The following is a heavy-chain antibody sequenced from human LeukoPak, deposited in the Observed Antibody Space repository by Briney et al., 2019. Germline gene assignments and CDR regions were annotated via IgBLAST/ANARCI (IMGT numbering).Heavy chain of an antibody. CDR1: GGSISSYY. CDR2: IYTSGST. V-gene: IGHV4-4*07. Sequence: SETLSLTCTVSGGSISSYYWSWIRQPAGKGLEWIGRIYTSGSTNYNPSLKSRVTMSVDTSKNQFSLKLSSVTAADTAVYYCARRRTAYCGGDCPNAINWFDPWGQGTLVTVSS. CDR3: ARRRTAYCGGDCPNAINWFDP. J-gene: IGHJ5*02. D-gene: IGHD2-21*02.